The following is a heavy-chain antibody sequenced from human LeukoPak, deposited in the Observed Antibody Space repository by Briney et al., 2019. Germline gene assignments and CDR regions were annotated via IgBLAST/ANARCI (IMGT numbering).Heavy chain of an antibody. D-gene: IGHD6-13*01. V-gene: IGHV1-2*02. CDR1: GYTFTDYY. Sequence: ASVKVSCTASGYTFTDYYMHWVRQAPGRGLEWMGWINPHSGGTNYARKFQGRVTMTRDTSINTAYMELSRLTSDDTAVYYCARRYSSIWFFDYWGQGTLVTVSS. CDR2: INPHSGGT. CDR3: ARRYSSIWFFDY. J-gene: IGHJ4*02.